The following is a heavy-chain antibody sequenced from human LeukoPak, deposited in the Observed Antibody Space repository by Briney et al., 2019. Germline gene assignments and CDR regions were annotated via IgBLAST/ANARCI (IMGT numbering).Heavy chain of an antibody. CDR3: ANGADPLYGDYVGLDS. CDR2: IRRKVHTYAT. CDR1: GFTFSDSA. V-gene: IGHV3-73*01. D-gene: IGHD4-17*01. Sequence: GGSLRLSCAASGFTFSDSAIHWVRQASGKGLEWVGRIRRKVHTYATAYSASVKGRFTISRDDSKNTAYLQMNSLKIEDTAVYYCANGADPLYGDYVGLDSWRQGTLVTVSS. J-gene: IGHJ4*02.